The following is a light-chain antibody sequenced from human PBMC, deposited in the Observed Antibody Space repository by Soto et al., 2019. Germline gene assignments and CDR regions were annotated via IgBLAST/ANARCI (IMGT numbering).Light chain of an antibody. CDR2: EVS. CDR1: SSDLGGYNY. J-gene: IGLJ2*01. V-gene: IGLV2-14*01. CDR3: SSYTSSSTLV. Sequence: QSVLTQPASVSGSPGQSSTISCTGTSSDLGGYNYVSWYQQHPGKAPKLMISEVSNRPSGVSNRFSGSKSGNTASLTISGIQAEDEADYYCSSYTSSSTLVFGGGTKLTVL.